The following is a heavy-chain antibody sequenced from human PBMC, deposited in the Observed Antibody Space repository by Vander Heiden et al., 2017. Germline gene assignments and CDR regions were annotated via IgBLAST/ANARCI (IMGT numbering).Heavy chain of an antibody. V-gene: IGHV3-23*01. D-gene: IGHD1-1*01. CDR2: ISDSGHNT. CDR1: GFTFNTYD. CDR3: AKQLWDGDV. Sequence: VQLLAPGGGLIQAGGSLSLSCAASGFTFNTYDMSWVRQAPGRGLEWVSTISDSGHNTHYADSVKGRFTISRDNSKNTVYLQINSLRAEDTAIYYCAKQLWDGDVWGQGTTVTVSS. J-gene: IGHJ6*02.